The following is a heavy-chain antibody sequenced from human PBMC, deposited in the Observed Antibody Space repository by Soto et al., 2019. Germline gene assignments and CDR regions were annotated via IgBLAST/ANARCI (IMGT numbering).Heavy chain of an antibody. CDR3: ARHRFTSGSDYFDY. CDR1: GYTFTDYN. V-gene: IGHV1-2*02. Sequence: GSVKVSCKASGYTFTDYNLHWVLQSPGQGLEWMGSINPRNGDAVSAQKFQARVTMTRDASITTAYMELIRLTSPDTAVYYCARHRFTSGSDYFDYWGQGTLVTVSS. J-gene: IGHJ4*02. CDR2: INPRNGDA. D-gene: IGHD1-1*01.